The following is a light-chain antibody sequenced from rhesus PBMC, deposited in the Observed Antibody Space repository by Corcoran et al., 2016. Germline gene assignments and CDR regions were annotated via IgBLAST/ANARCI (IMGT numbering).Light chain of an antibody. CDR1: QSVGSY. CDR3: QETSNLWT. Sequence: EIVLTQSPATLALSPGERASLSCRASQSVGSYLAWYQQKPGQAPRLLISGASRRATGIPDRFSGSGSGTDFTLTISSLEPEDFAVYYCQETSNLWTFGQGTKVEFK. CDR2: GAS. V-gene: IGKV3-31*02. J-gene: IGKJ1*01.